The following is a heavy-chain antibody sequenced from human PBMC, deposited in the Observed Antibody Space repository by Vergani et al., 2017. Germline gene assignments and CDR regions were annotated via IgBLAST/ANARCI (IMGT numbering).Heavy chain of an antibody. J-gene: IGHJ6*03. CDR3: ASTSSGWDRVWFYYYYYMDV. CDR1: GFTFSSYW. CDR2: IKQDGSEK. Sequence: EVQLMESGGGLVQPGGSLRLSCAASGFTFSSYWMSWVRQAPGKGLEWVANIKQDGSEKYYVDSMKGRFTISRDNAKNSLYLQMNSLRAEDTAVYYCASTSSGWDRVWFYYYYYMDVWGKGTTVTVSS. V-gene: IGHV3-7*01. D-gene: IGHD6-19*01.